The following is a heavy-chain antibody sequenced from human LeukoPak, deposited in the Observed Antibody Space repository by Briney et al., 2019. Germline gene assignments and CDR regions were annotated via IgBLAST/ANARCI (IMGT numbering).Heavy chain of an antibody. CDR3: ATGGQLEVLANFDY. CDR1: GYTFTSYA. CDR2: IIPIFGTA. Sequence: SVKVSCKASGYTFTSYAMSWVRQAPGQGLEWMGGIIPIFGTANYAQKFQGRVTITADKSTSTAYMELSSLRSEDTAVYYCATGGQLEVLANFDYWGQGTLVTVSS. J-gene: IGHJ4*02. D-gene: IGHD6-6*01. V-gene: IGHV1-69*06.